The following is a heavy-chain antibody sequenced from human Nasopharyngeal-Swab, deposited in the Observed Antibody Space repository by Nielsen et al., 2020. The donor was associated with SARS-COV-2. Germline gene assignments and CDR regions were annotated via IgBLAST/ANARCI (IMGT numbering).Heavy chain of an antibody. Sequence: SETLSLTCTVSGGSISSYYWSWIRQPPGKGLEWIGYIYYSGSTNYNPSLKSRVTISVDTSKNQFSLKLSSVIAADTAVYYCARDYRGAGYYYYGMDVWGQGTTVTVSS. CDR3: ARDYRGAGYYYYGMDV. D-gene: IGHD1-26*01. J-gene: IGHJ6*02. CDR2: IYYSGST. V-gene: IGHV4-59*01. CDR1: GGSISSYY.